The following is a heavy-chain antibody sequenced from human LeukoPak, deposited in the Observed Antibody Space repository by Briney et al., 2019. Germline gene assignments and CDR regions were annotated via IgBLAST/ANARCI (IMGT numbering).Heavy chain of an antibody. CDR2: IIPIFGTA. D-gene: IGHD6-13*01. CDR3: ARGYSSSWYGDYFDY. Sequence: VASVKVSFKASGGTFINYAISWVRQAPGQGLAWMGGIIPIFGTANYAQKFQGRVTITADESTSTAYMELSSLRSEDTAVYYCARGYSSSWYGDYFDYWGQGTLVTVSS. J-gene: IGHJ4*02. CDR1: GGTFINYA. V-gene: IGHV1-69*01.